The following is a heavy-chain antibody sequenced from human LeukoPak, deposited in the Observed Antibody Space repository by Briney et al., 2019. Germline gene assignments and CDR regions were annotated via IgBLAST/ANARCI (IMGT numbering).Heavy chain of an antibody. CDR2: IYSGGST. CDR3: ARVVDHDYGDYYLDY. D-gene: IGHD4-17*01. CDR1: GFTVSSND. V-gene: IGHV3-53*01. J-gene: IGHJ4*02. Sequence: GGSLRLSCAASGFTVSSNDMSWVRQAPGKGLECISVIYSGGSTDYADSVKGRLTISRDNSKNTLYLQMNGLRAEDTAVYYCARVVDHDYGDYYLDYWGQGTLVTVSS.